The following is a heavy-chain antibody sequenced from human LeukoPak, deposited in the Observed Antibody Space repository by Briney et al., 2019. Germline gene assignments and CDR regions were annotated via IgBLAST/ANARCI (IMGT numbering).Heavy chain of an antibody. CDR1: GGSISSYY. CDR2: IYYSGTT. J-gene: IGHJ4*02. V-gene: IGHV4-59*01. Sequence: SETLSLTCTVSGGSISSYYWSWIRQPPGKGLEWIGYIYYSGTTNCNPSLKSRVTISVDTPKNQFSLKLSSVTAADTAVYYCARGVYIAAAQYAYWGQGTLVTVSS. D-gene: IGHD6-13*01. CDR3: ARGVYIAAAQYAY.